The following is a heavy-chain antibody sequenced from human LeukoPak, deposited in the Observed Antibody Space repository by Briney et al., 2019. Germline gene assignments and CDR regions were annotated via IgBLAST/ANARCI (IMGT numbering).Heavy chain of an antibody. CDR2: IYYSGST. CDR1: GGPISSSSYY. Sequence: SETLSLTCTVSGGPISSSSYYWGWIRQPPGKGLEWIGSIYYSGSTYYNPSLKSRVTISVDTSKNQFSLKLSSVTAADTAVYYCARDALAVAGTSDYWGQGTLVTVSS. J-gene: IGHJ4*02. D-gene: IGHD6-19*01. CDR3: ARDALAVAGTSDY. V-gene: IGHV4-39*02.